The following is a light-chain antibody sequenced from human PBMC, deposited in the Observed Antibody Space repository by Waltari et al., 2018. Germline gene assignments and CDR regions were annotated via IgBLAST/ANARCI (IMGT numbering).Light chain of an antibody. CDR3: QQYNNWPWT. CDR1: QGVSSS. J-gene: IGKJ1*01. Sequence: ERVMTQSPATLSVSPGERATLSCRASQGVSSSLAWCQQRPGQAPRLLIYGASTRATGIPARFSGSASGTEFTLTISSLQSEDFAVYYCQQYNNWPWTFGQGTKVEVK. CDR2: GAS. V-gene: IGKV3-15*01.